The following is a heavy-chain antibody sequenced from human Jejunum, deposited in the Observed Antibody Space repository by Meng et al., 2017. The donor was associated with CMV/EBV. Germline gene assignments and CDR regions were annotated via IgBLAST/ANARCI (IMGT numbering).Heavy chain of an antibody. V-gene: IGHV3-7*02. CDR1: G. D-gene: IGHD3-3*01. CDR3: ARIMSFGVVGGVYGMDV. CDR2: VKKCGSDQ. J-gene: IGHJ6*02. Sequence: GMAGVREAPGKGLGWVSDVKKCGSDQCLAESVEVRFTISRDNAKNSLYLQMNSLRAEDTAIYYCARIMSFGVVGGVYGMDVWGHGTTVTVSS.